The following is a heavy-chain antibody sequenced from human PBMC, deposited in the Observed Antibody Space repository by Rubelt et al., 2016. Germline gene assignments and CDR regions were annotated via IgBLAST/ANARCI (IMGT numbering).Heavy chain of an antibody. CDR2: IYYSGST. CDR3: ARLLKRGSVGVVVPAAVTRQAYIDY. V-gene: IGHV4-39*01. Sequence: GLEWIGSIYYSGSTYYNPSLKSRVTISVDTSKNQFSLKLSSVTAADTAVYYCARLLKRGSVGVVVPAAVTRQAYIDYWGQGTLVTVSS. D-gene: IGHD2-2*01. J-gene: IGHJ4*02.